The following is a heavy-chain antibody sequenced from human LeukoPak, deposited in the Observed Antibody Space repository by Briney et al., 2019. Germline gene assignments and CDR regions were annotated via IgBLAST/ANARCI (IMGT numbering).Heavy chain of an antibody. Sequence: GASVKVSCKASGGTFSSYAISWVRQAPGQGLEWMGGIIPIFGTANYAQKFQGRVTITTDESTSTAYMELSSLRSEDTVVYYCARNPLAAAGPAGYYMDVWGKGTTVTVSS. D-gene: IGHD6-13*01. CDR1: GGTFSSYA. CDR2: IIPIFGTA. J-gene: IGHJ6*03. V-gene: IGHV1-69*05. CDR3: ARNPLAAAGPAGYYMDV.